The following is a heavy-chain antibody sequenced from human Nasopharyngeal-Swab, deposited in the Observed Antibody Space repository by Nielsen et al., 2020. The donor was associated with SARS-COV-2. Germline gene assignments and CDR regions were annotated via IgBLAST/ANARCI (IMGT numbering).Heavy chain of an antibody. CDR2: LAHDGSYQ. D-gene: IGHD2-2*01. V-gene: IGHV3-30*03. Sequence: LSLTCVVSGFPLSTSDMHWVRQAPGRGLDWVALLAHDGSYQYYADSVRGRFTISRDPSKNTLYLQMDTLRPEDTAVYYCASGAVPAAPNFDHWGQGTLVTVSS. CDR3: ASGAVPAAPNFDH. J-gene: IGHJ4*02. CDR1: GFPLSTSD.